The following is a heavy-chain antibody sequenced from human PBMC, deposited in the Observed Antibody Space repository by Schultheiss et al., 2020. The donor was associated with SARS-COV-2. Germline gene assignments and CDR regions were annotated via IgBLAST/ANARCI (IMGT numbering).Heavy chain of an antibody. CDR3: SRPLAYCGGDCYHYYGMDV. Sequence: GESLKISCTASGFSFGDYAMSWVRQAPGKGLEWVGFIRNQAYGGTAEYAASVKGRFTISRDDSKSIAYLQMNSLNTEDTAVYYCSRPLAYCGGDCYHYYGMDVWGQGTTVTVSS. CDR1: GFSFGDYA. J-gene: IGHJ6*02. CDR2: IRNQAYGGTA. V-gene: IGHV3-49*04. D-gene: IGHD2-21*02.